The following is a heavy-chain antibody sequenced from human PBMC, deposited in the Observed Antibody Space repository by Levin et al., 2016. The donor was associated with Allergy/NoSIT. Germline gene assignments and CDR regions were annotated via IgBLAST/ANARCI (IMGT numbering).Heavy chain of an antibody. D-gene: IGHD6-19*01. V-gene: IGHV3-73*01. J-gene: IGHJ6*02. CDR3: ARDGYQWLVPYYYYGMDV. CDR2: IRSKANSYAT. CDR1: GFTFSGSA. Sequence: GESLKISCAASGFTFSGSAMHWVRQASGKGLEWVGRIRSKANSYATAYAASVKGRFTISRDDSKNTAYLQMNSLKTEDTAVYYCARDGYQWLVPYYYYGMDVWGQGTTVTVSS.